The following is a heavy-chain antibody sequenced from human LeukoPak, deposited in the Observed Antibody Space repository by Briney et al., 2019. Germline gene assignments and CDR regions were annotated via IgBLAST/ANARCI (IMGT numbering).Heavy chain of an antibody. D-gene: IGHD6-13*01. CDR2: ISGSGGST. CDR3: AKMIAAAGRSYSDY. J-gene: IGHJ4*02. V-gene: IGHV3-23*01. CDR1: GFTFSSYA. Sequence: PGRSLRLSCAASGFTFSSYAMSWVRQAPGKGLEWVSAISGSGGSTYYADSVKGRFTISRDNSKNTLYLQMNSLRAEDTAVYYCAKMIAAAGRSYSDYWGQGTLVTVSS.